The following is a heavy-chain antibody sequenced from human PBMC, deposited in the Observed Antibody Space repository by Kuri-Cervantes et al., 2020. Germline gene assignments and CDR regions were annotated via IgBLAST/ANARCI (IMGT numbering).Heavy chain of an antibody. J-gene: IGHJ3*02. CDR3: ATIAVAAPEGASDI. CDR1: GFTVSSNY. Sequence: GGSLRLSCAASGFTVSSNYMSWVRQAPGKGLEWVSVIYSGGSTYYADSVKGRFTISRDNSKNTLYLQMNSLRAEDTAVYYCATIAVAAPEGASDIWGQGTMVTVSS. D-gene: IGHD6-19*01. V-gene: IGHV3-66*01. CDR2: IYSGGST.